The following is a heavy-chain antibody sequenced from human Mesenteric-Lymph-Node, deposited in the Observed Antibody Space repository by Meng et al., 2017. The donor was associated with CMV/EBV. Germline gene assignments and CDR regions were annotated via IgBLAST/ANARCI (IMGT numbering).Heavy chain of an antibody. CDR3: ARDRNEIAAANMGLDY. J-gene: IGHJ4*02. CDR2: ISSSGSTI. V-gene: IGHV3-11*04. Sequence: ISCAASGFTFSDYYMSWIRQAPGKGLEWVSYISSSGSTIYYADSVKGRFTISRDNAKNSLYLQMNSLRAEDTAVYYCARDRNEIAAANMGLDYWDQGTLVTVSS. D-gene: IGHD6-13*01. CDR1: GFTFSDYY.